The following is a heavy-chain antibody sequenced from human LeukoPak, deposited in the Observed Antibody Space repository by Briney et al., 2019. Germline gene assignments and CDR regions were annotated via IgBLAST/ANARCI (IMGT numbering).Heavy chain of an antibody. V-gene: IGHV1-24*01. J-gene: IGHJ4*02. CDR1: GYTLTELS. D-gene: IGHD3-22*01. Sequence: ASVKVSCKVSGYTLTELSMHWVRQAPGKGLEGMGGFDPEDGERSYAQKVQGRVTMPEETSTDTAYMELSSLRSEDTAVYYCAPVWGDSSGYYFNFAYWGQGTLVTVSS. CDR2: FDPEDGER. CDR3: APVWGDSSGYYFNFAY.